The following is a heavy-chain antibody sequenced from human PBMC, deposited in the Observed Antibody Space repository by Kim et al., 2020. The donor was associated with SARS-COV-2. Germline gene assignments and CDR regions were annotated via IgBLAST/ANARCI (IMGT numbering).Heavy chain of an antibody. V-gene: IGHV3-30-3*01. CDR2: ISYDGSNK. Sequence: GGSLRLSCAASGFTFGSYGRQWVGQAPGKGLEWVAVISYDGSNKYYADSVKGRFTISRDNSKNTLYLQMNSLRAEDTAVYYCARAYSGSYYYGMDVWGQGTTVTVSS. J-gene: IGHJ6*02. CDR1: GFTFGSYG. D-gene: IGHD3-10*01. CDR3: ARAYSGSYYYGMDV.